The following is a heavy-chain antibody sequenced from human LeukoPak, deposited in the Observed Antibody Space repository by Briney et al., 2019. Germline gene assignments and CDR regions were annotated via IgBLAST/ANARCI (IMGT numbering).Heavy chain of an antibody. Sequence: GGSLRLSCAASGFSVSSIHMVWVRQAPGKGLEWVSVTYTGGNSYYADSVKGRFIISRDISKNTLYLQMNSLRAEDSALYYCARGGRGSAAVVAPRSFDIWGQGTMVTVSS. CDR3: ARGGRGSAAVVAPRSFDI. V-gene: IGHV3-53*01. CDR2: TYTGGNS. J-gene: IGHJ3*02. CDR1: GFSVSSIH. D-gene: IGHD3-22*01.